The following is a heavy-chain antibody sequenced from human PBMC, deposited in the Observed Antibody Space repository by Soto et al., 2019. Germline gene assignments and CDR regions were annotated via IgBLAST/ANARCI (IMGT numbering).Heavy chain of an antibody. J-gene: IGHJ4*02. D-gene: IGHD6-13*01. Sequence: GGSLRLSCAASGFTFSSYGMHWVRQAPGKGLEWVAVIWYDGSNKYYADSVKGRFTISRDNSKNTLYLQMNSLRAEDTAVYYCARDRYVWAAAGTAPDYWGQGTLVTVSS. CDR3: ARDRYVWAAAGTAPDY. CDR2: IWYDGSNK. V-gene: IGHV3-33*01. CDR1: GFTFSSYG.